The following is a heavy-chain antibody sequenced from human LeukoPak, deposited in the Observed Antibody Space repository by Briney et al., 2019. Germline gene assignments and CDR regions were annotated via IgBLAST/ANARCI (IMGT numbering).Heavy chain of an antibody. D-gene: IGHD3-16*01. J-gene: IGHJ4*02. CDR2: TYYSGST. CDR1: GGSISSYY. Sequence: KPSETLSLTCTVSGGSISSYYWSWIRQPPGKGLEWIGYTYYSGSTNYNPSLKSRVTISVDTSKNQFSLKLSSVTAADTAVYYCARDPWGQTGYFDYWGQGTLVTVSS. CDR3: ARDPWGQTGYFDY. V-gene: IGHV4-59*01.